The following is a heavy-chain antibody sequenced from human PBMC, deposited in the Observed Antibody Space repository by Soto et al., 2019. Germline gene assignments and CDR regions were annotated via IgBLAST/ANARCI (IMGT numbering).Heavy chain of an antibody. V-gene: IGHV3-23*01. Sequence: PGGSLRLSCAASGFTFSNYPMSWVRQAPGKGLEWVSGITGGGAIANYADPVKGRFTISRDNSRNTLYLQLNSLRAEDTAVYYCAKLLAVAASWDGLDIWGQGTMVTVSS. CDR3: AKLLAVAASWDGLDI. CDR1: GFTFSNYP. D-gene: IGHD6-19*01. J-gene: IGHJ3*02. CDR2: ITGGGAIA.